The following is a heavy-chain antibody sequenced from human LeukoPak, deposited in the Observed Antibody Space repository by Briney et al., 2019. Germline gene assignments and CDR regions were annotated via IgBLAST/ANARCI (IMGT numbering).Heavy chain of an antibody. CDR2: ISSSSSTI. J-gene: IGHJ3*02. Sequence: GGSLRLSCAASGFTFSSYSMNWVRQAPGKGLEWVSYISSSSSTIYYAVSVKGRFTISRDNAKNSLYLQMNSLRAEDTAVYYCARTYYDFWSGYYDAFDIWGQGTMVTVSS. V-gene: IGHV3-48*01. CDR3: ARTYYDFWSGYYDAFDI. CDR1: GFTFSSYS. D-gene: IGHD3-3*01.